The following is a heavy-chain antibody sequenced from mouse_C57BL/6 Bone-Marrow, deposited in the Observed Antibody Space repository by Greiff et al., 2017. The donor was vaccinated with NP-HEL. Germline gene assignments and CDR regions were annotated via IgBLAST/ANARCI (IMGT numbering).Heavy chain of an antibody. Sequence: VKLVESGAELVRPGASVKLSCKASGYTFTDYYINWVKQRPGQGLEWIARIYPGSGNTYYNEKFKGKATLTAEKSSSTAYMQLSSLTSEDSAVYFCAIYPEGYFDYWGQGTTLTVSS. CDR1: GYTFTDYY. V-gene: IGHV1-76*01. J-gene: IGHJ2*01. CDR2: IYPGSGNT. D-gene: IGHD2-1*01. CDR3: AIYPEGYFDY.